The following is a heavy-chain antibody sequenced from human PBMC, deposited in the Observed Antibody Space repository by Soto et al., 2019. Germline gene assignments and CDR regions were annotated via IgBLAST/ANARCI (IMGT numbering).Heavy chain of an antibody. V-gene: IGHV3-30*18. CDR1: GFTFSSYG. D-gene: IGHD3-10*01. J-gene: IGHJ5*02. CDR2: ISYDGSNK. Sequence: QVQLVESGGGVVQPGRSLRLSCAASGFTFSSYGMHWVRQAPGKGLEWVAVISYDGSNKYYADSVKGRTTISRDNSKNTTYLQMTSLRAEYTAVYYCAKDIWFGELFSLGSHKWFDPWGQGTLVTVSS. CDR3: AKDIWFGELFSLGSHKWFDP.